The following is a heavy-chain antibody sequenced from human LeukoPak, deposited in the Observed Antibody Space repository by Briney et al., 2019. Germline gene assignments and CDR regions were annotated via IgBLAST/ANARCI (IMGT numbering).Heavy chain of an antibody. CDR3: AAGTAADY. V-gene: IGHV3-11*03. D-gene: IGHD6-25*01. Sequence: GGSLRLSCVVAGIPFSDFYMNWIRQAPGKALEWISYISSSSSYTDYAESVKGRFTISRDNAKSALYLQMNDLRVEDTAVYYCAAGTAADYWGQGTLVIVSS. CDR1: GIPFSDFY. J-gene: IGHJ4*02. CDR2: ISSSSSYT.